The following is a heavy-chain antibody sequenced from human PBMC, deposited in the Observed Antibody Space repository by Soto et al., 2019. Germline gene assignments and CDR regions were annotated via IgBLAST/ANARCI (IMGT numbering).Heavy chain of an antibody. CDR1: GFTFSSYG. Sequence: GGSLRLSCAASGFTFSSYGMHWVRQAPGKGLEWVAVIWYDGSNKYYADSVKGRFTISRDNSKNTLYRQMNSLRAEDTAVYYCARGAAAVPWDAFDIWGQGTMVTVSS. V-gene: IGHV3-33*01. J-gene: IGHJ3*02. CDR2: IWYDGSNK. D-gene: IGHD6-13*01. CDR3: ARGAAAVPWDAFDI.